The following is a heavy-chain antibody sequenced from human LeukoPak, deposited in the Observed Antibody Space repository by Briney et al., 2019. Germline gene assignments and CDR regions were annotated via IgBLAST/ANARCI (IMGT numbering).Heavy chain of an antibody. CDR3: ARDNMVRGVIPSGTWFDP. V-gene: IGHV4-4*07. CDR1: GGSISSYY. CDR2: IYTSGST. Sequence: SETLSLTCTVSGGSISSYYWSWIRQPAGKGLEWIGRIYTSGSTNYNPSLKSRVTMSVDTSKNQFSLKLSSVTAADTAVYYCARDNMVRGVIPSGTWFDPWGQGTLVTVSS. D-gene: IGHD3-10*01. J-gene: IGHJ5*02.